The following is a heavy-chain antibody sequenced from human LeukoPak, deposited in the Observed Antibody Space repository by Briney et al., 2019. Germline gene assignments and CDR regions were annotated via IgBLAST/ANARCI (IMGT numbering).Heavy chain of an antibody. J-gene: IGHJ4*02. V-gene: IGHV4-34*01. CDR2: INHSGST. CDR1: GGSFSGYY. CDR3: ASGEFRHGLQVDY. Sequence: SETLSLTCAVYGGSFSGYYWSWIRQPPGKRLEWIGEINHSGSTNYNPSLKSRVTISVDTSKNQFSLNLSSLTAADTAVYYCASGEFRHGLQVDYWGQGTLVAVSS. D-gene: IGHD3/OR15-3a*01.